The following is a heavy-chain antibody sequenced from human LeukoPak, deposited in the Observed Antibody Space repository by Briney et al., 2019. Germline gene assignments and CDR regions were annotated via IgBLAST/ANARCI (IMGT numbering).Heavy chain of an antibody. J-gene: IGHJ6*03. D-gene: IGHD3-22*01. CDR3: ARDRFNYYAYFMDV. CDR2: IKESGTT. Sequence: SETLSLTCGVSGGSFSDFYWNWIRQPPGKGLEWIGEIKESGTTNYNPSLKSRVTMSVDTSKKEVTLKLRSVTAADTAVYYCARDRFNYYAYFMDVRGKGTTVIVSS. CDR1: GGSFSDFY. V-gene: IGHV4-34*01.